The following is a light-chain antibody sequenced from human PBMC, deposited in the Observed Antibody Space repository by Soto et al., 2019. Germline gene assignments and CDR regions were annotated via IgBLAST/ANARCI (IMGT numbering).Light chain of an antibody. CDR1: QSVSSN. CDR3: QQYNTWPRT. Sequence: EIVMTQPPATLSVSPGERATLSCRASQSVSSNLAWYQQKPGQAPRLLIYGASTRATGIPARFSGSGSGTVFTLTISSLQSGDFAVYYCQQYNTWPRTFGQGTRLEIK. J-gene: IGKJ2*01. CDR2: GAS. V-gene: IGKV3-15*01.